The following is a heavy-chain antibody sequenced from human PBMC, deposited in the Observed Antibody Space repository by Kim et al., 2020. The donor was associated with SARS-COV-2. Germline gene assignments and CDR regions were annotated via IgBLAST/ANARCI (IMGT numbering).Heavy chain of an antibody. J-gene: IGHJ4*02. CDR3: ARQSSGWASFDY. V-gene: IGHV5-51*01. Sequence: RYRPSFQGQVTISADKSISTAYLQWSSLKASDTAMYYCARQSSGWASFDYWGQGTLVTVSS. D-gene: IGHD6-19*01.